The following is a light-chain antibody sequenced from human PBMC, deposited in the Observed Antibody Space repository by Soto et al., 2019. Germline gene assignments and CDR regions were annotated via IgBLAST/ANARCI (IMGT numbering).Light chain of an antibody. J-gene: IGKJ1*01. Sequence: EIVLTQSPATLSLSPGRRVTLSCGASQSIGSYLAWYQQTPGQAPRLLIYDASYRATGIPARFSGSGSGTAFTLSISSLEPEDFAVYYCQYRSGWLRTFGQGTKVDIK. V-gene: IGKV3-11*01. CDR3: QYRSGWLRT. CDR2: DAS. CDR1: QSIGSY.